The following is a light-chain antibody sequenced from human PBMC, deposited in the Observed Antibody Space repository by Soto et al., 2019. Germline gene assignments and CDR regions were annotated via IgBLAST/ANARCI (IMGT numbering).Light chain of an antibody. CDR2: EVS. J-gene: IGLJ2*01. Sequence: QSALTQPPSASGSPGQSVTISCTGTSSDVGTYNYVSRYQKHPGKAPKLLIYEVSKRPSGVPDRFSGSKSGNTASLTVSGLQTEDEADYYCSSYAGSNVVFGGGTKLTVL. CDR1: SSDVGTYNY. V-gene: IGLV2-8*01. CDR3: SSYAGSNVV.